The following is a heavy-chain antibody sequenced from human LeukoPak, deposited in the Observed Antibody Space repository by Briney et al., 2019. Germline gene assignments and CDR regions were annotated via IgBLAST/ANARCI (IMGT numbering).Heavy chain of an antibody. V-gene: IGHV3-30*02. CDR1: GFTFSNYG. CDR2: IRYDGSNT. D-gene: IGHD2-15*01. CDR3: ARDSGYGTGLYYYYMDV. Sequence: GGSLRLSCTASGFTFSNYGMHWVRQAPGKGLEWVAFIRYDGSNTYNADSVKGRFTISRDNSKSTLYLQMNSLRAEDTAVYYCARDSGYGTGLYYYYMDVWGKGTTVTVSS. J-gene: IGHJ6*03.